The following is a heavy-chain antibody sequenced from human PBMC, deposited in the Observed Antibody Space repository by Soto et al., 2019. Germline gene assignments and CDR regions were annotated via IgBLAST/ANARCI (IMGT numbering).Heavy chain of an antibody. V-gene: IGHV5-51*01. Sequence: GESLKISCKGSGYSFTSYWIGWVRQMPGKGLEWMGIIYPGDSDTRYSPSFQGQVTISADKSISTAYLQWSSLKASDTAMYYCARTYTHRSGYYLLAFDIWGQGTMVTVSS. CDR3: ARTYTHRSGYYLLAFDI. CDR2: IYPGDSDT. D-gene: IGHD3-22*01. J-gene: IGHJ3*02. CDR1: GYSFTSYW.